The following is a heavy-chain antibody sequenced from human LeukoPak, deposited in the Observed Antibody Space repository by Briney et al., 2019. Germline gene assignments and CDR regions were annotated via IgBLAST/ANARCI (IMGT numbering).Heavy chain of an antibody. CDR1: GFTFRNFG. V-gene: IGHV3-23*01. Sequence: GGSLRLSCAASGFTFRNFGMSWVRQTPGKGLEWVSAISGSGGSTYYADSVKGRFTISRDNSKNTLYLQMNSLRAEDTAVYYCAKGPYYYGSGSYVHWGQGTLVTVSS. CDR3: AKGPYYYGSGSYVH. CDR2: ISGSGGST. D-gene: IGHD3-10*01. J-gene: IGHJ4*02.